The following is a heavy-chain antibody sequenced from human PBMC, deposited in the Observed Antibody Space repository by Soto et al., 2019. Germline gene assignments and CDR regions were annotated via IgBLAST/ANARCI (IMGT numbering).Heavy chain of an antibody. V-gene: IGHV3-23*01. CDR3: ATEMGATQGPFDN. CDR2: LSNTGRRT. Sequence: GGSLRLSCVVSVFPFGANAMSWVRQATGKGLEWVSGLSNTGRRTSYADSVKGRFNISRDNSENTVYLQMNSLRVEDTAVYYCATEMGATQGPFDNWGQGTLVTVSS. D-gene: IGHD1-26*01. J-gene: IGHJ4*02. CDR1: VFPFGANA.